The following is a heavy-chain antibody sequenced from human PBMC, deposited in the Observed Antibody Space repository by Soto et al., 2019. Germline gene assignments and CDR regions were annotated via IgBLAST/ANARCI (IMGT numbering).Heavy chain of an antibody. D-gene: IGHD2-2*01. CDR2: IIPIFGTA. CDR1: GGTFSIYA. V-gene: IGHV1-69*13. J-gene: IGHJ6*02. Sequence: GASVKVSCTASGGTFSIYAISWVRQAPGQGLEWMGGIIPIFGTANYAQKFQGRVTITADESTSTAYMELSSLRSEDTAVYYCARGRDCSSTSCKPYYYYGMDVWGQGTTVTVSS. CDR3: ARGRDCSSTSCKPYYYYGMDV.